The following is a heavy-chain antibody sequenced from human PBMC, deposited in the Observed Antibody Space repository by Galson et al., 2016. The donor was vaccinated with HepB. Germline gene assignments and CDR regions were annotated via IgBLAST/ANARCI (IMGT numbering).Heavy chain of an antibody. CDR1: GYIFTSYD. CDR3: ARDRCWGVQRWFDP. V-gene: IGHV1-18*01. J-gene: IGHJ5*02. CDR2: ISRKDGNK. D-gene: IGHD1-1*01. Sequence: SVKVSCKASGYIFTSYDVSWVRQAPGQGLEWMAWISRKDGNKKYAQKFQGRVTMTTDTSTSTAYMELRNLTSDDTAVYCCARDRCWGVQRWFDPWGQGTLVTVSS.